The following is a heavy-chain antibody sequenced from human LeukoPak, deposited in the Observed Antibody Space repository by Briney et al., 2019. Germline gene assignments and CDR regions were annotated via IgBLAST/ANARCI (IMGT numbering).Heavy chain of an antibody. Sequence: KAGGSLRLSCAASGFTFSDYSMNWVRQAPGKGLEWVSSISSSSSNMYYADSLKGRFTISRDNAKNSLYLQMNSLRAEDTAVYYCARGHSSGWHPFDYWGQGTLVTVSS. CDR2: ISSSSSNM. CDR3: ARGHSSGWHPFDY. D-gene: IGHD6-19*01. V-gene: IGHV3-21*01. J-gene: IGHJ4*02. CDR1: GFTFSDYS.